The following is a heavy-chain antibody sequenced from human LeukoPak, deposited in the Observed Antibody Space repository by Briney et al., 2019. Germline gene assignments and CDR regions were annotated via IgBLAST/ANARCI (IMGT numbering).Heavy chain of an antibody. CDR3: ARVLGQSRLLLWFGELLPHSDY. D-gene: IGHD3-10*01. V-gene: IGHV1-2*02. CDR2: INPNSGGT. Sequence: ASVKVSCKASGYTFTSYYMHWVRQAPGQGLEWMGWINPNSGGTNYAQKFQGRVTMTRDTSISTAYMELSRLRSDDTAVYYCARVLGQSRLLLWFGELLPHSDYWGQGTLVTVSS. J-gene: IGHJ4*02. CDR1: GYTFTSYY.